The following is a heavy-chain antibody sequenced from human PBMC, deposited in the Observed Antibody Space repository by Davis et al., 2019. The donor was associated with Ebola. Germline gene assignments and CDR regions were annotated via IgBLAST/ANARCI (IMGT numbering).Heavy chain of an antibody. V-gene: IGHV1-8*01. CDR2: MNPNSGNT. J-gene: IGHJ3*02. Sequence: ASVKVSCKASGYTFTSYDINWVRQATGQGLEWMGWMNPNSGNTGYAQKFQGRVTMTRNTSISTAYMELSSLRSDDTAVYYCASRPYYYDSSGYPKDAFDIWGQGTMVTVSS. CDR1: GYTFTSYD. D-gene: IGHD3-22*01. CDR3: ASRPYYYDSSGYPKDAFDI.